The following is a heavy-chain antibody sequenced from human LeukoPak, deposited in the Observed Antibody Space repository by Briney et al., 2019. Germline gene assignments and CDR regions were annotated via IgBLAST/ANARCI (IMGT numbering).Heavy chain of an antibody. CDR3: AREYGYNTAHFDY. CDR1: GFTFSNYW. CDR2: INMDGSIT. D-gene: IGHD5-24*01. J-gene: IGHJ4*02. Sequence: GGSLRFSCAASGFTFSNYWMHWVRQAPGKGLVWVSRINMDGSITSYADSVKGRSIISRDNAKGTLYLQMNSLRAESTAVYYCAREYGYNTAHFDYWGQGTLVTVSS. V-gene: IGHV3-74*01.